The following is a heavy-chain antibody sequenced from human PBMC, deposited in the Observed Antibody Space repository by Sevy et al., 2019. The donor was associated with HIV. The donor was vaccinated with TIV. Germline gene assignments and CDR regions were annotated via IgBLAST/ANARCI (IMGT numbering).Heavy chain of an antibody. J-gene: IGHJ6*02. CDR3: ARDRNNYDSTGYPKGMDV. V-gene: IGHV1-18*01. CDR2: ISGSNGDK. D-gene: IGHD3-22*01. CDR1: GYTFIRYG. Sequence: ASVKVSCKASGYTFIRYGISWVRQAPGQGLEWMGWISGSNGDKNYAQKGQGRDIRTTDTSTSTAYMELRGLRSDDTAVYYCARDRNNYDSTGYPKGMDVWGQGTTVTVSS.